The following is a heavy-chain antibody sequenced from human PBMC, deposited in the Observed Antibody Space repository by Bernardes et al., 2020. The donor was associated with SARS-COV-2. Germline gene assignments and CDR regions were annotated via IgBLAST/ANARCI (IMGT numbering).Heavy chain of an antibody. Sequence: ASVKVSCKASGYTFTSYYMHWVRQAPGQGLEWMGIINPSGGSTSYAQKFQGRVTMTRDTSTSTVYMELSSLRSEDTAVYYCARQSPIVVVPPIFDPWGQGTLVTVSS. CDR2: INPSGGST. D-gene: IGHD2-2*01. V-gene: IGHV1-46*01. J-gene: IGHJ5*02. CDR1: GYTFTSYY. CDR3: ARQSPIVVVPPIFDP.